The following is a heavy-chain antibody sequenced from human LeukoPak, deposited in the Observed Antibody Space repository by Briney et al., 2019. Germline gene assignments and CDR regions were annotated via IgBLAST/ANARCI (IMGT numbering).Heavy chain of an antibody. CDR1: GASISDHY. D-gene: IGHD4-17*01. V-gene: IGHV4-59*08. J-gene: IGHJ4*02. Sequence: SETLSLTCTVSGASISDHYWSWIRQPPGKGLEWIGYIYYTGRTSYNPSLKSRVTISVDTSKNQISLKLTSVTAADTAVYYCASQYGDYEVGDYWGQGTLVAVSS. CDR2: IYYTGRT. CDR3: ASQYGDYEVGDY.